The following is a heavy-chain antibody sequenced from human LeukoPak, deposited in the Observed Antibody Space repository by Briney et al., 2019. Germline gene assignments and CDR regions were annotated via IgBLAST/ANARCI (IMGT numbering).Heavy chain of an antibody. Sequence: GGSLRLSCAASGFTFSSYSMNWVRQAPGKGLEWVSSISSSSSYIYYADSVKGRFTISRDNAKNTLYLQMNSLRAEDTAVYYCARGHYDFWSGYYQFDYWGQGTLVTVSS. CDR3: ARGHYDFWSGYYQFDY. J-gene: IGHJ4*02. V-gene: IGHV3-21*01. CDR2: ISSSSSYI. CDR1: GFTFSSYS. D-gene: IGHD3-3*01.